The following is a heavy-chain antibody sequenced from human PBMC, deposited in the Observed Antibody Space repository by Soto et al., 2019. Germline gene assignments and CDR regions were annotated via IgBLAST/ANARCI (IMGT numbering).Heavy chain of an antibody. CDR2: IYYSGST. Sequence: SETLSLTCTVSGGSISSSSYYWGWIRQPPGKGLEWIGSIYYSGSTYYNPSLKSRVTISVDTSKNQFSLKLSSVTAADTAVYYCASISSYYYYMDVWDKGTTVTVSS. V-gene: IGHV4-39*01. CDR3: ASISSYYYYMDV. J-gene: IGHJ6*03. CDR1: GGSISSSSYY. D-gene: IGHD6-6*01.